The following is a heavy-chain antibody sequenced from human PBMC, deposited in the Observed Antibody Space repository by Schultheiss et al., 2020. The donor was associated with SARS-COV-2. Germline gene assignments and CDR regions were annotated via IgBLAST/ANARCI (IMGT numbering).Heavy chain of an antibody. Sequence: GESLKISCAASGFTFSDYYISWIRQAPGKGLEWISYISGTEGYTKYADSVKGRFTISRDNAKNSVYLQMNSLRTDDTGVYYCARGSWFDPWGQGTLVTVSS. V-gene: IGHV3-11*06. CDR1: GFTFSDYY. J-gene: IGHJ5*02. CDR3: ARGSWFDP. CDR2: ISGTEGYT.